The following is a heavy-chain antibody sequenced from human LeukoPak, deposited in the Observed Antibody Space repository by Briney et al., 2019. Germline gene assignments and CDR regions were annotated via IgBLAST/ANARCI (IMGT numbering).Heavy chain of an antibody. CDR3: ARGGDSSGFFDY. CDR2: IWCDGSNK. Sequence: GGSLRLSCAASGFTFSSYGMHWVRQAPGKGLEWVAVIWCDGSNKYYADSVKGRFTISRDNSKNTLYLQMNSLRAEDTAVYYCARGGDSSGFFDYWGQGTLVTVSS. V-gene: IGHV3-33*01. J-gene: IGHJ4*02. D-gene: IGHD3-22*01. CDR1: GFTFSSYG.